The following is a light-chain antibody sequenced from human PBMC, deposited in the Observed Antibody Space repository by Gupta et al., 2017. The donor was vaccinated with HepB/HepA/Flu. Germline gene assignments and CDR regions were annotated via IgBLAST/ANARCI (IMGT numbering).Light chain of an antibody. CDR3: QVWDSSTDHPV. J-gene: IGLJ2*01. Sequence: SYVLTQTPSLSVPPGKTATISCGGNNIGAKSMHWYRQRPGQAPVLVISNNNDRPSGIPAGISGSNSANTATLTINRVETGDEADYYCQVWDSSTDHPVFGGGTKLTVL. CDR2: NNN. V-gene: IGLV3-21*03. CDR1: NIGAKS.